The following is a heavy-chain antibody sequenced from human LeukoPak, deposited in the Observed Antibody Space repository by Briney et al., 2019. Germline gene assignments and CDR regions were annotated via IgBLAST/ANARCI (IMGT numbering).Heavy chain of an antibody. D-gene: IGHD3-22*01. CDR3: ARSRYYDSSGY. V-gene: IGHV4-39*07. CDR1: GGSVSSGSYY. Sequence: SETLSLTCTVSGGSVSSGSYYWSWIRQPPGKGLEWIGEINHSGSTNYNPSLKSRVTISVDTSKNQFSLKLSSVTAADTAVYYCARSRYYDSSGYWGQGTLVTVSS. CDR2: INHSGST. J-gene: IGHJ4*02.